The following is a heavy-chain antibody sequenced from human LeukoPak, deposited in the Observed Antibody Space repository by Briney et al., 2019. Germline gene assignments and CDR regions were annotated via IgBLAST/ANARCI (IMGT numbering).Heavy chain of an antibody. D-gene: IGHD5-24*01. CDR3: ARDKMATNLPID. CDR1: GFTFSSYS. CDR2: ISSSSSYI. J-gene: IGHJ4*02. Sequence: GGSLRLSCAASGFTFSSYSMNWVRQAPGKGLEWVSSISSSSSYIYYADSVKGRFTISRDNAKNSLYLQMNSLRAEDTAVYYCARDKMATNLPIDWGQGTLVTVSS. V-gene: IGHV3-21*01.